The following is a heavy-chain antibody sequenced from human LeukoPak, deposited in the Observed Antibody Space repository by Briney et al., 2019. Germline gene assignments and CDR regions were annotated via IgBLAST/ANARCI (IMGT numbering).Heavy chain of an antibody. Sequence: GASVKDSCKASGYTFTGYYMHWVRQAPGQGLEWMGWINPNSGGTNYAQKFQGRVTMTRDTSISTAYMELSRLRSDDTAVYYCARDGDFWSGYPSFDYYYYYMDVWGKGTTVTVSS. V-gene: IGHV1-2*02. J-gene: IGHJ6*03. CDR2: INPNSGGT. CDR1: GYTFTGYY. CDR3: ARDGDFWSGYPSFDYYYYYMDV. D-gene: IGHD3-3*01.